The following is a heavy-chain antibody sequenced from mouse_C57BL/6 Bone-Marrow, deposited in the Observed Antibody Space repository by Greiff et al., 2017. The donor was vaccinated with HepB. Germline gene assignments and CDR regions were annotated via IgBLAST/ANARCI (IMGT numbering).Heavy chain of an antibody. CDR3: ARRPNYYGSSCAMDY. CDR2: IFPGSGST. J-gene: IGHJ4*01. Sequence: VQLQQSGPELVKPGASVKISCKASGYTFTDYYINWVKQRPGQGLEWIGWIFPGSGSTYYNEKFKGKATLTVDKSSSTAYMLLSSLTSEDSAVYFCARRPNYYGSSCAMDYWGQGTSVTVSS. D-gene: IGHD1-1*01. V-gene: IGHV1-75*01. CDR1: GYTFTDYY.